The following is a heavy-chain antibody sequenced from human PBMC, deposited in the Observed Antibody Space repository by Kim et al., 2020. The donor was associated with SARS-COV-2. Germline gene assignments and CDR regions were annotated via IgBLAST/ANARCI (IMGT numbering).Heavy chain of an antibody. CDR2: IDPSDSYT. CDR3: ARHPLNSYGFVTKNWFDP. Sequence: GESLKISCKGSGYSFTSYWISWVRQMPGKGLEWMGRIDPSDSYTNYSPSFQGHVTISADKSISTAYLQWSSLKASDTAMYYCARHPLNSYGFVTKNWFDPWGQGTLVTVSS. J-gene: IGHJ5*02. D-gene: IGHD5-18*01. V-gene: IGHV5-10-1*01. CDR1: GYSFTSYW.